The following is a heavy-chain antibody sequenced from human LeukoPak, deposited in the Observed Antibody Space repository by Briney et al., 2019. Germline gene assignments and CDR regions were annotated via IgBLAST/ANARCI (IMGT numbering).Heavy chain of an antibody. V-gene: IGHV3-15*07. J-gene: IGHJ4*02. CDR1: GFTFSNAW. Sequence: GSLRLSCAASGFTFSNAWMNWVRQAPGKGLEWVGRIKSKTDGGTTDYAAPVRGRFTISRDDSKNTLYLQMNSLKTEDTAVYYCTTDSRDIVVVPAAMIPFDYWGQGTLVTVSS. CDR2: IKSKTDGGTT. D-gene: IGHD2-2*01. CDR3: TTDSRDIVVVPAAMIPFDY.